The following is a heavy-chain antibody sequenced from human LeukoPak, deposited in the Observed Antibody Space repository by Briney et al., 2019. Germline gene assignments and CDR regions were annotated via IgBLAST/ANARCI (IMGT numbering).Heavy chain of an antibody. D-gene: IGHD3-22*01. CDR2: IWYDGSNK. J-gene: IGHJ6*02. CDR3: AAHIDVVIGGVYGMDV. CDR1: GFTFSSYG. V-gene: IGHV3-33*01. Sequence: PGGSLRLSCAASGFTFSSYGMHWVRQAPGKGLEWVAVIWYDGSNKYYADSVKGRFTISRDNSKNTLYLQMNSLRAEDTAVYYCAAHIDVVIGGVYGMDVWGQGTTVTVSS.